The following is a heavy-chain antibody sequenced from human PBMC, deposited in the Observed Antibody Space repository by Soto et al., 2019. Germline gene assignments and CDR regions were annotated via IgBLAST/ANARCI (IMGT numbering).Heavy chain of an antibody. D-gene: IGHD3-22*01. J-gene: IGHJ5*02. CDR3: ARLRRDGSGFPDL. Sequence: QMQLQESGPGLVKPSQTLSLICSVSGGSISRPGYYWAWIRQHPARGLEWIGSISYSGNSNHNPSLQSRLILSVDTSQNCVSLRRNSVTAADTAVYYCARLRRDGSGFPDLWGQGARVTVSS. CDR2: ISYSGNS. CDR1: GGSISRPGYY. V-gene: IGHV4-31*03.